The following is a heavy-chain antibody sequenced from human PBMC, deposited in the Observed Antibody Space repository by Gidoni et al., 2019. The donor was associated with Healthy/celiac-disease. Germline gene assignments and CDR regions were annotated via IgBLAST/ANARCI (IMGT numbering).Heavy chain of an antibody. V-gene: IGHV5-51*01. J-gene: IGHJ4*02. CDR2: IYPGDSDT. CDR1: GYSFTSYW. CDR3: ARTAKYSSSSWTPGATGPYDY. Sequence: KKPGESLKISCKGSGYSFTSYWIGWVRQLPGKGLEWMGIIYPGDSDTRYRPSFQGQVTISADKSISTAYLQWSSLKASDTAMYYCARTAKYSSSSWTPGATGPYDYLGQGTLVTVSS. D-gene: IGHD6-6*01.